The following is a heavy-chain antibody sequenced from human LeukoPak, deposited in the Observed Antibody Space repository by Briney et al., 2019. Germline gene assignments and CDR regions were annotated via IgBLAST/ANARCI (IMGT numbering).Heavy chain of an antibody. D-gene: IGHD4-23*01. V-gene: IGHV4-59*01. Sequence: PSETLSLTCTVSGCSISSYYWSWIRQPPGKGLEWIGCIYYSGSTNYNSSLKSRVTISVDTSKNQLSLKLSSVTAADTAVYYCAITTPYDYGGNSFMNYWGQGTLVTVSS. J-gene: IGHJ4*02. CDR2: IYYSGST. CDR1: GCSISSYY. CDR3: AITTPYDYGGNSFMNY.